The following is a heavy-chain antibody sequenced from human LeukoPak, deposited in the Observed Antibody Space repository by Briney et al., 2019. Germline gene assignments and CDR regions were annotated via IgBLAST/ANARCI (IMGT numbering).Heavy chain of an antibody. Sequence: ASVKVSCKASGYTFTGYYMHWVRQAPGQGLEWMGIINPSAGSTSYAQKFQGRVTLTRDMSTSTVYMEVSSLRSEDTAVYYCARVESWEHSGSSQDAFDIWGQGTMVTVSS. CDR2: INPSAGST. D-gene: IGHD1-26*01. J-gene: IGHJ3*02. V-gene: IGHV1-46*01. CDR1: GYTFTGYY. CDR3: ARVESWEHSGSSQDAFDI.